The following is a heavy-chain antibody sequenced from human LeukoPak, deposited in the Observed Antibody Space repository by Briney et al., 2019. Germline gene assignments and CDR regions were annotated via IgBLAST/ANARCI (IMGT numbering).Heavy chain of an antibody. Sequence: SETLSLTCTVSGGSISRYHWTWIRQPPGKGLEWIGYIYYSGSTNYNPSLKSRLTISVDTSKNQVSLKLTSVTAADTAVYYCARDGGSGFDYWGLGTLVTVSS. D-gene: IGHD3-10*01. CDR3: ARDGGSGFDY. CDR2: IYYSGST. J-gene: IGHJ4*02. CDR1: GGSISRYH. V-gene: IGHV4-59*01.